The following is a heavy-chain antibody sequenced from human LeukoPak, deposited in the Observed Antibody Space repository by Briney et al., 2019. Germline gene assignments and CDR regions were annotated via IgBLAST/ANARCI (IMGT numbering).Heavy chain of an antibody. D-gene: IGHD6-13*01. J-gene: IGHJ5*02. CDR2: ISYDGSNK. CDR1: GFTFSSYG. CDR3: ASGGYSSSWYPVPYNWFDP. Sequence: GGSLRLSCAASGFTFSSYGMHWVRQAPGKGLEWVAVISYDGSNKYYADSVKGRFIISRDNSKNTLYLQVNSLRAEDTAVYYCASGGYSSSWYPVPYNWFDPWGQGTLVTVSS. V-gene: IGHV3-30*03.